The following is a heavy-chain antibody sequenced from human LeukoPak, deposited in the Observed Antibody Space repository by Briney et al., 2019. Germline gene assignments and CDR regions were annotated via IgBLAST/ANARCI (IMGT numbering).Heavy chain of an antibody. Sequence: GASVKVFCKASGYTFTSYAMNWVRQAPGQGLEWMGWINTNTGNPTYAQGFTGRFVFSLDTSVSTAYLQISSLKAEDTAVYYCARGIGDPLENYDDPEGFDYWGQGALVTVSS. CDR2: INTNTGNP. V-gene: IGHV7-4-1*02. J-gene: IGHJ4*02. CDR1: GYTFTSYA. D-gene: IGHD4-17*01. CDR3: ARGIGDPLENYDDPEGFDY.